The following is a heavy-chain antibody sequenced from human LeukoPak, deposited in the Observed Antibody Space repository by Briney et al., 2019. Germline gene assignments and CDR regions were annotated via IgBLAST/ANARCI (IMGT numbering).Heavy chain of an antibody. CDR1: GGSISSGSYY. V-gene: IGHV4-61*02. CDR3: ARVTARGIAVAGTDYYYYMDV. Sequence: TLSLTCTVSGGSISSGSYYWSWIRQPAGKGLEWIGRIYTSGSTNYNPSLKSRVTISVDTSKNQFSLKLSSVTAADTAVYYCARVTARGIAVAGTDYYYYMDVWGKGTTVTISS. D-gene: IGHD6-19*01. CDR2: IYTSGST. J-gene: IGHJ6*03.